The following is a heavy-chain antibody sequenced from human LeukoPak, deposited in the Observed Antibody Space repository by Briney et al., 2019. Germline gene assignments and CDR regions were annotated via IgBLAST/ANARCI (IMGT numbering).Heavy chain of an antibody. Sequence: SVKVSCKASGGTFSSYAISWVRQAPGQGLEWMGGIIPIFGTANYAQKFQGRVTITADESTSTAYMELSSLRSEDTAVYYCATEAGMITFGGVIASWGQGTLVTVSS. D-gene: IGHD3-16*02. CDR3: ATEAGMITFGGVIAS. J-gene: IGHJ4*02. CDR1: GGTFSSYA. CDR2: IIPIFGTA. V-gene: IGHV1-69*13.